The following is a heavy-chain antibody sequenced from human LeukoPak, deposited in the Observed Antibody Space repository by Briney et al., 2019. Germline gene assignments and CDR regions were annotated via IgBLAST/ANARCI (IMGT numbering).Heavy chain of an antibody. Sequence: GASVKDSCKASGYTFTSYDINWVRQATGQGLEWMGWMNPNSGNTGYAQKFQGRVTITRNTSISTAYMELSSLRSEDTAVYYCARGNKRITIFGVVMVYYFDYWGQGTLVTVSS. CDR1: GYTFTSYD. CDR3: ARGNKRITIFGVVMVYYFDY. D-gene: IGHD3-3*01. V-gene: IGHV1-8*03. CDR2: MNPNSGNT. J-gene: IGHJ4*02.